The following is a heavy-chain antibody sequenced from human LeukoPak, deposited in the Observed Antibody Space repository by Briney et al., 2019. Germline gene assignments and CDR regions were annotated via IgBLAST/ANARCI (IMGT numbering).Heavy chain of an antibody. CDR2: IRSKTDGGTT. D-gene: IGHD3-10*01. V-gene: IGHV3-15*01. CDR1: GFTFSNAW. J-gene: IGHJ4*02. CDR3: TTLYGSGRFD. Sequence: GGSLRLSCAASGFTFSNAWMSWVRQAPGKGLEWVGRIRSKTDGGTTDYTAPVEGRFTTSRDDSKDTVYLQMNSLKSEDTGVYYCTTLYGSGRFDWGQGTLVTVSP.